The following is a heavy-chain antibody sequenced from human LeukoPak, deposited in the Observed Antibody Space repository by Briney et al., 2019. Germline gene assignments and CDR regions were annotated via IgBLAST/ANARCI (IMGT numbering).Heavy chain of an antibody. J-gene: IGHJ4*02. CDR1: GFTFSSYA. CDR3: ARDANVGLVVVITLDY. Sequence: GGSLRLSCPASGFTFSSYAMHWLRQAAGKGLEGVAVISYDGSNKYYADSVKGRFTISRDNSKNTLYLQMNSLRAEDTAVYYCARDANVGLVVVITLDYWGQGTLVTVSS. CDR2: ISYDGSNK. V-gene: IGHV3-30*04. D-gene: IGHD3-22*01.